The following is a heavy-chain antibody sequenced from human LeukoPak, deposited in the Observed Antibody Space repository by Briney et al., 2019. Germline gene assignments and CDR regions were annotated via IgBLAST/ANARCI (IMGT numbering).Heavy chain of an antibody. V-gene: IGHV3-53*01. CDR2: IYSDGRT. CDR3: GRDGGSSIMEPTGGYYYYGMDV. J-gene: IGHJ6*02. Sequence: GGSLRLSCAASGFTVSNNYISWVRQAPGKGLEWVSLIYSDGRTSYTDSVKGRFTISRDNSKNTLSLQLNSLRAEDTAVYYCGRDGGSSIMEPTGGYYYYGMDVWGQGTTVTVSS. D-gene: IGHD1-26*01. CDR1: GFTVSNNY.